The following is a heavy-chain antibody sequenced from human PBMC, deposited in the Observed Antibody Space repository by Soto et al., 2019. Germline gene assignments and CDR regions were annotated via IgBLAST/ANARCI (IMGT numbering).Heavy chain of an antibody. Sequence: QVQLVQSGAEVKKPGSSVKVSCKASGGTFSSYAISWVRQAPGQGLEWMGGIIPIFGTANYAQKFQGRVTITADKSTSTAYMELSSLRSDDTAVYYCAREGDYGDYSGYYGMDVWGQGTTVTVSS. J-gene: IGHJ6*02. D-gene: IGHD4-17*01. V-gene: IGHV1-69*06. CDR1: GGTFSSYA. CDR2: IIPIFGTA. CDR3: AREGDYGDYSGYYGMDV.